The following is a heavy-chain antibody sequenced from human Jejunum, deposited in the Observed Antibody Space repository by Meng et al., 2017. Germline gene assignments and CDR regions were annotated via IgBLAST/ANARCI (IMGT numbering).Heavy chain of an antibody. V-gene: IGHV1-69*05. CDR2: ISPIFGTA. Sequence: SVKVSCKASGGTFSSYAISWVRQAPGQGREWMGGISPIFGTANYAQKFQGRVTITTDESTSTAYMELSSLRSEDTAVYYWARDPDYGDYEDAFDIWGQGTMVTVSS. CDR1: GGTFSSYA. J-gene: IGHJ3*02. D-gene: IGHD4-17*01. CDR3: ARDPDYGDYEDAFDI.